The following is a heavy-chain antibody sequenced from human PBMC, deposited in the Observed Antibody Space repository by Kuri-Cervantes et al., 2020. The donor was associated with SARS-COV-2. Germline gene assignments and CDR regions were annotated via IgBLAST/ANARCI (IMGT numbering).Heavy chain of an antibody. V-gene: IGHV3-30*18. Sequence: GGSLRLSCAASGFTVSTYGMHWVRQTPGKGLEWVATISFSGKSTYYADSVEGRFSISRDDSENTVTLQMSGLRPEDTAIYYCAKDSEAKISSWSPYFNWFDPWGQGTLVTVSS. CDR3: AKDSEAKISSWSPYFNWFDP. CDR2: ISFSGKST. D-gene: IGHD2-2*01. J-gene: IGHJ5*02. CDR1: GFTVSTYG.